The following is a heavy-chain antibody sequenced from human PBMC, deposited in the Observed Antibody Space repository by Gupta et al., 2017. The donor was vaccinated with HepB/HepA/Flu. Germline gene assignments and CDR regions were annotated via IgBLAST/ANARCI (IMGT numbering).Heavy chain of an antibody. Sequence: EVQLVESGGGLVQPGGSLRLSCMASGFTFSKYSMHWVRQAPGKGLEWVSYISYGGDTRNYADSVKGRFTISRDNAKNSLYLQMNSLRDEDTAVFYCARRAGDPNYHYYYMDVWGIGTTVTVSS. J-gene: IGHJ6*03. V-gene: IGHV3-48*02. CDR1: GFTFSKYS. CDR3: ARRAGDPNYHYYYMDV. D-gene: IGHD6-19*01. CDR2: ISYGGDTR.